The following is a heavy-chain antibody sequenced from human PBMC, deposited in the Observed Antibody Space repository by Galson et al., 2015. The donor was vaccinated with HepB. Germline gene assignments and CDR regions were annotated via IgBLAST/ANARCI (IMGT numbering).Heavy chain of an antibody. CDR1: GGTFSSYA. CDR3: ARDSPQGDYGDYDAGPGVFGYYYYMDV. Sequence: SVKVSCKASGGTFSSYAISWVRQAPGQGLEWMGGIIPIFGTANYAQKFQGRVTITADESTSTAYMELSSLRSEDTAVYYCARDSPQGDYGDYDAGPGVFGYYYYMDVWGKGTTVTVSS. V-gene: IGHV1-69*13. CDR2: IIPIFGTA. J-gene: IGHJ6*03. D-gene: IGHD4-17*01.